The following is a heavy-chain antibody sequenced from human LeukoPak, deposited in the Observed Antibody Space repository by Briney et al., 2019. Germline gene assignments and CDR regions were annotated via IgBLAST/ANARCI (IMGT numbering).Heavy chain of an antibody. Sequence: SVTLSLTCAVYVGSFSGYYWSWIRQPPGKGLEWIGYIYYSGSTKYNPSLKSRVTISVDTSRNQFSLKLSSVTAADTAVYYCARFGDMFDYWGQGTLVTVSS. D-gene: IGHD3-10*01. CDR1: VGSFSGYY. V-gene: IGHV4-59*01. CDR2: IYYSGST. J-gene: IGHJ4*02. CDR3: ARFGDMFDY.